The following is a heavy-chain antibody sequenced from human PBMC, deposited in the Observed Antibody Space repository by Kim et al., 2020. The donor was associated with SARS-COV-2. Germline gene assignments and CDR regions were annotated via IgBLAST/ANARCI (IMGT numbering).Heavy chain of an antibody. D-gene: IGHD4-17*01. CDR1: GFTFSSYG. Sequence: GGSLRLSCAASGFTFSSYGMHWVRQAPGKGLEWVAVISYDGSNKYYADSVKGRFTISRDNSKNTLYLQMNSLRAEDTAVYYCAKDLYVDYESYFDYWG. V-gene: IGHV3-30*18. CDR3: AKDLYVDYESYFDY. J-gene: IGHJ4*01. CDR2: ISYDGSNK.